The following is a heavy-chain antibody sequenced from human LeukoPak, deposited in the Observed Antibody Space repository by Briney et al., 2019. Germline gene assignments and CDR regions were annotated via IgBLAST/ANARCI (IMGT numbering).Heavy chain of an antibody. J-gene: IGHJ6*02. CDR2: IYYSGST. CDR3: ARSFRRYGMDV. V-gene: IGHV4-39*01. CDR1: GGSISSSSYY. D-gene: IGHD3-10*01. Sequence: SETLSLTCTVSGGSISSSSYYWGWIRQPPGKGLEWIGNIYYSGSTYYNPSLKSRVTISVDTSRNRFSLKLGSVTSADTAVYYCARSFRRYGMDVWGQGTTVTVSS.